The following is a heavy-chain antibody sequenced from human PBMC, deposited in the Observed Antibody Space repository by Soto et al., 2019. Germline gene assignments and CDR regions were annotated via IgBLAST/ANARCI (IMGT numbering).Heavy chain of an antibody. D-gene: IGHD3-16*02. J-gene: IGHJ3*02. CDR2: ISGSGGST. Sequence: GGSLRLSCAASGFTFSSYAMSWVRQAPGKGLERVSAISGSGGSTYYADSVKGRFTISRDNSKNTLYLQMNSLRAEDTAVYYCANQAERYYDYIWGSYRPPPGAFDIWGQGTMVTVSS. V-gene: IGHV3-23*01. CDR3: ANQAERYYDYIWGSYRPPPGAFDI. CDR1: GFTFSSYA.